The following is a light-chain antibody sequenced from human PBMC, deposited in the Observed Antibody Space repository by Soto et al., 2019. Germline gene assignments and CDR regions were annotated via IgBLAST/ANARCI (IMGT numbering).Light chain of an antibody. CDR2: AAS. CDR3: QQYNSYPRT. CDR1: QGISSY. V-gene: IGKV1-9*01. J-gene: IGKJ1*01. Sequence: IQLTQSPSSLSASVGDRVTITCRASQGISSYLAWYQQKPGKAPKLLIYAASSLQSGVPSRFSGSGSGTEFTLTIRSLQPDDFATYYCQQYNSYPRTFGHGTKVDIK.